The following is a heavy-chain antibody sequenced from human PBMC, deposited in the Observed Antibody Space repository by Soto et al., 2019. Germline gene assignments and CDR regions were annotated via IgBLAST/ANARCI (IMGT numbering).Heavy chain of an antibody. CDR3: LSARFDY. CDR1: GGSFTSNY. V-gene: IGHV4-34*01. J-gene: IGHJ4*02. D-gene: IGHD6-19*01. CDR2: INHSGST. Sequence: SETLSLTCAVFGGSFTSNYWTWTRQPPGKGLEWIGEINHSGSTNYNPSLKGRVTISVDTSKNQFSLKLSSVTAADTAVYYCLSARFDYRGQGILVTVPS.